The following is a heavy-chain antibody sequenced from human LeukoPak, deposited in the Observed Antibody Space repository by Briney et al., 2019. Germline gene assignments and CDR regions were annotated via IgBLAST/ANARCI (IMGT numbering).Heavy chain of an antibody. D-gene: IGHD3-3*01. CDR3: ARHPLQYDFWSGPIRGGAFDI. CDR1: GGSISSSSYY. J-gene: IGHJ3*02. Sequence: SETLSLTCTVSGGSISSSSYYWGWIRQPPGKGLEWIGSIYYSGSTYYNPSLKSRVTISVDTSKNQFSLKLSSVTAADTAVYYCARHPLQYDFWSGPIRGGAFDIWGQGTMVTVSS. CDR2: IYYSGST. V-gene: IGHV4-39*01.